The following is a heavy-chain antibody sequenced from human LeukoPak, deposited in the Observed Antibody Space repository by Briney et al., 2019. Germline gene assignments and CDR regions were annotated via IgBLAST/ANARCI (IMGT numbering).Heavy chain of an antibody. Sequence: GASVKVSCKASGYTFTGHYIHWVRQAPGQGLEWMGWINPKNAATNYAQKFQGRVTMTRDTSTGTVYMEVNALRSDDTAVYYCARTLYIASVPGGFDYWGQGTLVTVSS. J-gene: IGHJ4*02. CDR3: ARTLYIASVPGGFDY. CDR2: INPKNAAT. D-gene: IGHD3-16*01. CDR1: GYTFTGHY. V-gene: IGHV1-2*02.